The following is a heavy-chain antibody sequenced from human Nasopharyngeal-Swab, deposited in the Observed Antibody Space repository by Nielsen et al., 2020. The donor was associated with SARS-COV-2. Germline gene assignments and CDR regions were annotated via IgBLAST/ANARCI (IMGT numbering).Heavy chain of an antibody. V-gene: IGHV3-33*08. CDR2: IWYDGSNK. J-gene: IGHJ4*02. Sequence: GGSLRLSCAASGFTVSSNYMSWVRQAPGKGLEWVSVIWYDGSNKYYADSVKGRLTTSRDNSKNTLYLQMNSLRAEDTAVYYCVRDSSWAFDSWGQGTLVTVSS. CDR3: VRDSSWAFDS. D-gene: IGHD7-27*01. CDR1: GFTVSSNY.